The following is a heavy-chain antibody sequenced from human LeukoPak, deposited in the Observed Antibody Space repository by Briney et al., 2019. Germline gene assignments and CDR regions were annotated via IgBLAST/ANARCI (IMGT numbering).Heavy chain of an antibody. CDR3: ARDLGDSGAFDI. CDR1: GFPVSSNY. J-gene: IGHJ3*02. Sequence: GGSLRLSCAASGFPVSSNYMSWVRQAPGKGLEWVSVIYSGGSTYYTDSVKGRFTIARDNSKNTLYLQMNSLRAEDTAVYYCARDLGDSGAFDIWGQGTMVTVSS. D-gene: IGHD4-17*01. CDR2: IYSGGST. V-gene: IGHV3-66*02.